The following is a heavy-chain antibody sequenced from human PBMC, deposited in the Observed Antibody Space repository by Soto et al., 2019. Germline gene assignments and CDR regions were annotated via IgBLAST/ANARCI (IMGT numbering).Heavy chain of an antibody. V-gene: IGHV3-73*02. CDR3: QRMVYAKRDY. D-gene: IGHD2-8*01. J-gene: IGHJ4*02. CDR2: IRSKANSYAT. CDR1: GFTFSGSA. Sequence: EVQLVESGGGLVQPGGSLKLSCAASGFTFSGSAMHWVRQASGKGLEWVGRIRSKANSYATAYAASGKGRFTSSRDDSKNTAYRQMNSRKTEDTAVDYCQRMVYAKRDYWGQGTLGTDSS.